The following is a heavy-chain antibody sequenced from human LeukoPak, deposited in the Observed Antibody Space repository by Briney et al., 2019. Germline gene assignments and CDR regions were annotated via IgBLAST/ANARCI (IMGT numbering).Heavy chain of an antibody. Sequence: GDSLTISCKSSGYSFTGYWIGWVRQMPGKGLEWMWIMYPGDSDIRYSPSFQGQVTISADKSISTAYLQWSSLKASDTAMYYYARLGPSLGSGWFDPWGQGTQVTVSS. D-gene: IGHD3-10*01. CDR1: GYSFTGYW. CDR2: MYPGDSDI. V-gene: IGHV5-51*01. CDR3: ARLGPSLGSGWFDP. J-gene: IGHJ5*02.